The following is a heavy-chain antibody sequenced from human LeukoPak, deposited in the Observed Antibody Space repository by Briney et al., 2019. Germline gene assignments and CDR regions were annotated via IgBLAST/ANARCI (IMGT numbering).Heavy chain of an antibody. V-gene: IGHV4-39*07. Sequence: PSETLSLTCTVSGGSISSSSYYWGWIRQPPGQGLEWIGSIYYSGSTYYNPSLKSRVTISVGTSKDQFSLKLSSVTAADTAMYYCARTPYYYDNKRHWYFDLWGRGTLVTVSS. D-gene: IGHD3-22*01. J-gene: IGHJ2*01. CDR1: GGSISSSSYY. CDR3: ARTPYYYDNKRHWYFDL. CDR2: IYYSGST.